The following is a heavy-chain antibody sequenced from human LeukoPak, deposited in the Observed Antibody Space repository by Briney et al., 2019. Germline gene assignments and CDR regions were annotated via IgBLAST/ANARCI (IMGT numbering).Heavy chain of an antibody. V-gene: IGHV4-59*08. D-gene: IGHD6-19*01. Sequence: SETLSLTCTVSGGSISSHYWSWIRQPPGKGLEWIGYIYYSGSTNYNPSLKSRVTMSVDTSKNQFSLKLSSVTAADTAVYYCARHGGSGWQGVLDYWGQGTLVTVSS. CDR3: ARHGGSGWQGVLDY. J-gene: IGHJ4*02. CDR1: GGSISSHY. CDR2: IYYSGST.